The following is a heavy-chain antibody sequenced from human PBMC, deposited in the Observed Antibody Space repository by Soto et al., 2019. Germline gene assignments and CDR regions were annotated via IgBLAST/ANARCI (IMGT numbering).Heavy chain of an antibody. CDR2: ISASGGST. CDR3: AKVTYHVFVTGSTSGFGP. Sequence: EVQLLESGGGLVQPGGSLRLSCAASGFIFSSYAMTWVRQAPGKGLEWVSGISASGGSTYHADSVRGRFTISRDNSKHPLYLQMNSLRADDTAVYYCAKVTYHVFVTGSTSGFGPWGQGTLVTVSS. J-gene: IGHJ5*02. V-gene: IGHV3-23*01. CDR1: GFIFSSYA. D-gene: IGHD3-9*01.